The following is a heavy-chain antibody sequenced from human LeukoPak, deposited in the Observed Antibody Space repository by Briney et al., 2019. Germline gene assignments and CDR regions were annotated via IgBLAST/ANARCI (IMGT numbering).Heavy chain of an antibody. V-gene: IGHV3-33*06. CDR3: AKRRYSGYDYPQTFDY. D-gene: IGHD5-12*01. J-gene: IGHJ4*02. Sequence: GRSLRLSCAASGFTFSNFNMHWVRQAPGKGLEWVSAVLYDGSKKFYSDSVKGRFSTYRDNSRNTLYLQMDSLRAEDTAVYYCAKRRYSGYDYPQTFDYWGQGTLVTVSS. CDR2: VLYDGSKK. CDR1: GFTFSNFN.